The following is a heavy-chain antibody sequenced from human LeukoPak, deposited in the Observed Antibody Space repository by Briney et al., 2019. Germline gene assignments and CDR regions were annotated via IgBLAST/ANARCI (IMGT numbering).Heavy chain of an antibody. Sequence: SETLSLTCTVSGDSITSTSYYWGWIRQPPGKGLEWIGNLYYSGSTYSNPSLMSRVTISVDTSKNHFSLKLSSVTAADTAMYYCARDWDGYNSFDYWGQGTLVTVSS. D-gene: IGHD5-24*01. CDR2: LYYSGST. V-gene: IGHV4-39*07. CDR1: GDSITSTSYY. CDR3: ARDWDGYNSFDY. J-gene: IGHJ4*01.